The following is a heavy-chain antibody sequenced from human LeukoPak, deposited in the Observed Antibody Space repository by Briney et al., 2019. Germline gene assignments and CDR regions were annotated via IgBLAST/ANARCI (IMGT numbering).Heavy chain of an antibody. D-gene: IGHD3-22*01. CDR2: IIPILGIA. J-gene: IGHJ4*02. CDR1: GGTLSSYA. CDR3: ARVRVYDSSGQPGNY. Sequence: SSVKVSCKASGGTLSSYAISWVRQAPGQGLEWMGRIIPILGIANYAQKFQGGVTITADKSTSTAYMQLSSLRSEDTAVYYCARVRVYDSSGQPGNYWGGGTLVTVSS. V-gene: IGHV1-69*04.